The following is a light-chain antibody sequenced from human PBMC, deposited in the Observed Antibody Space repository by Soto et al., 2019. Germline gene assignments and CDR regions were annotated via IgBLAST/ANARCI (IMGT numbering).Light chain of an antibody. CDR2: NVS. CDR1: SSDVGGYNY. V-gene: IGLV2-14*01. CDR3: TSYTNRYTYV. Sequence: QSVLTQPASVSGSPGQSITISCTGTSSDVGGYNYVAWYQQHPGKAPKLLIYNVSNRPSGVSNRFSGPKSGNTASLTISGLQAEDEADYYCTSYTNRYTYVFGTGTKVTVL. J-gene: IGLJ1*01.